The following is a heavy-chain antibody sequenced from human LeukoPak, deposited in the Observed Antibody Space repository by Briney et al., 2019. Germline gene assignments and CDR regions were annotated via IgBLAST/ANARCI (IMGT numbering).Heavy chain of an antibody. J-gene: IGHJ4*02. CDR3: ATSIVGATKY. V-gene: IGHV4-39*01. CDR2: IYYSGST. Sequence: PSETLSLTCTVSGGSISSSSYYWGWIRQPPGKGLEWIGSIYYSGSTYYNPSLKSRVTVSVDTSKNQLSLKLSSVTAADTAVYYCATSIVGATKYWGQGTLVTVSS. CDR1: GGSISSSSYY. D-gene: IGHD1-26*01.